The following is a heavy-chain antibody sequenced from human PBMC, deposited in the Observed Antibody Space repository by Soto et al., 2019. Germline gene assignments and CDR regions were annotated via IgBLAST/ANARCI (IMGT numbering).Heavy chain of an antibody. CDR1: GFTFSSYA. Sequence: VGSLRLSCAASGFTFSSYAMSCVRHSPGKWLEWVSEISGGGGDTYYADSVKGRFTISRDSSKNTLYLQMNSLRAEDTAVYYCAKDSLYHNDSSGTKGTFDIWGHGTMVSVS. D-gene: IGHD3-22*01. CDR3: AKDSLYHNDSSGTKGTFDI. CDR2: ISGGGGDT. V-gene: IGHV3-23*01. J-gene: IGHJ3*02.